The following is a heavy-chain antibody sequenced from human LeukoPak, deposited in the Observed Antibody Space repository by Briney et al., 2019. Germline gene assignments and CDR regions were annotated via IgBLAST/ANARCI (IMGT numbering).Heavy chain of an antibody. CDR2: IYYSGST. D-gene: IGHD3-10*01. Sequence: SETLSLTCTVSGGSISSYYWSWIRQPPGKGLQWIGYIYYSGSTNYNPSLKSRVTISVDTSKNQFSLKLSSVTAADTAVYYCARGGRPNYYGSGSYQNWGQGTLVTVSS. CDR1: GGSISSYY. V-gene: IGHV4-59*01. CDR3: ARGGRPNYYGSGSYQN. J-gene: IGHJ4*02.